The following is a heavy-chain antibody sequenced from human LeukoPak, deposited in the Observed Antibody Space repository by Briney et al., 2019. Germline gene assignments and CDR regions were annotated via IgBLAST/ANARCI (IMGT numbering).Heavy chain of an antibody. J-gene: IGHJ4*02. D-gene: IGHD6-13*01. Sequence: SVKVSCKASGGTFSSYAISWVRQAPGQGLEWMGGIIPIFGTANYAQKFQGRVTITADESTSTAYMELSSLRSEDTAVYYCARHRIAAAGGAYYWGQGALVTVSS. V-gene: IGHV1-69*13. CDR2: IIPIFGTA. CDR1: GGTFSSYA. CDR3: ARHRIAAAGGAYY.